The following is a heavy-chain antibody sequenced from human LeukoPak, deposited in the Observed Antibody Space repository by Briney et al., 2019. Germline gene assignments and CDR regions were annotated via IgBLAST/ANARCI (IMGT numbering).Heavy chain of an antibody. J-gene: IGHJ6*03. CDR2: IYTSGST. D-gene: IGHD4-11*01. CDR3: ARMASGVTTIDYYYYYMDV. CDR1: GGSISSYY. Sequence: SETLSLTCTVSGGSISSYYWSWIRQPAGKGLEWIGRIYTSGSTNYNPSLKSRVTMSVDTSKNQFSLKLSSVTAADTAVYYCARMASGVTTIDYYYYYMDVWGKGTTVTISS. V-gene: IGHV4-4*07.